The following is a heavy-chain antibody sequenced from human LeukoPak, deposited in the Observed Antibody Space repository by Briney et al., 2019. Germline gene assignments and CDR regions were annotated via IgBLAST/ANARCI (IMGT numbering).Heavy chain of an antibody. V-gene: IGHV3-49*04. CDR3: ARVNYYDSSSFYYGYFDY. J-gene: IGHJ4*02. CDR2: IRSKAYGATA. D-gene: IGHD3-22*01. Sequence: GGSLRVPCSASGFSFDGYAMSWVRQAPGKGLEWVGFIRSKAYGATANYAASVQGRFIISRDDSRSIVHLQMNSLRIEDTAVYFCARVNYYDSSSFYYGYFDYWGQGALVTVSS. CDR1: GFSFDGYA.